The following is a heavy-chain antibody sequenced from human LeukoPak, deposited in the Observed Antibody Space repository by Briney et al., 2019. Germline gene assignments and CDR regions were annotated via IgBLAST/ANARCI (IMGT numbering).Heavy chain of an antibody. Sequence: SSETLSLTCTVSGGSISSSDYYWSWIRQPPGKELEWIASINYRGSTYYNPSLKSRVTISVDTSKNQFSLRLSSVTAADTAVYYCAASPYYDSSGYYWGVLDYWGQGTLVTVSS. D-gene: IGHD3-22*01. CDR2: INYRGST. V-gene: IGHV4-39*07. J-gene: IGHJ4*02. CDR3: AASPYYDSSGYYWGVLDY. CDR1: GGSISSSDYY.